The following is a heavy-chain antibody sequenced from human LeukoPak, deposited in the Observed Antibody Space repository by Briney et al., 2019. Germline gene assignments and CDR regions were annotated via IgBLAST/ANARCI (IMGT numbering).Heavy chain of an antibody. Sequence: PSETLSLTCAVYGGSFSGYYWSWIRQPPGKGLEWIGEINHSGIKYNPSLKSRVTISVDTSKNQFSLKLSSVTAADTAVYYCATLTGYSSESWFDPWGQGILVTVSS. D-gene: IGHD3-9*01. CDR1: GGSFSGYY. V-gene: IGHV4-34*01. J-gene: IGHJ5*02. CDR3: ATLTGYSSESWFDP. CDR2: INHSGI.